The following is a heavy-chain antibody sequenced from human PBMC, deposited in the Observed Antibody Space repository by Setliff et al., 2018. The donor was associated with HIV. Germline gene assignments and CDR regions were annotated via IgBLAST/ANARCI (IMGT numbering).Heavy chain of an antibody. V-gene: IGHV3-15*01. CDR1: GFSFSNDW. CDR3: TTGWFGY. CDR2: IKSKSAGGTS. J-gene: IGHJ5*01. Sequence: GGSLRLSCAASGFSFSNDWMNWVRQAPGKGLEWVGRIKSKSAGGTSDYTAPVKGRFTISRDDSKNMLYLQMNSLKMEDTAVYYCTTGWFGYWGQGTLVTVSS.